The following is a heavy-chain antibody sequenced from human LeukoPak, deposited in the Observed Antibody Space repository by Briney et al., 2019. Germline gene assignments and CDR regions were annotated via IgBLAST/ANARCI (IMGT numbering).Heavy chain of an antibody. V-gene: IGHV4-59*01. CDR2: IYYSGST. CDR3: AGLTSGYSYGRYDY. J-gene: IGHJ4*02. Sequence: SETLSLTCTVSGGSISSYYWSWIRQPPGKGLEWIGYIYYSGSTNYNPSLKSRVTISVDTSKNQFSLKLSSVTAADTAVYYCAGLTSGYSYGRYDYWGQGTLVTVSS. CDR1: GGSISSYY. D-gene: IGHD5-18*01.